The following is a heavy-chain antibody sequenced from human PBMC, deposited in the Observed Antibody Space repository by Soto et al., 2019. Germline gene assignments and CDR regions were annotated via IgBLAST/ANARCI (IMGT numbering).Heavy chain of an antibody. CDR2: IYHSGST. Sequence: QVQLQESGPGLVKPSGTLSLTCAVSGGSISSSNWWSWVRQPPGKGLEWIGEIYHSGSTNYNPSLKSRAXXSXDXCKNQFSLKLSSVTAADTAVYYCARGWEPTTDAFDIWGQGTMVTVSS. CDR3: ARGWEPTTDAFDI. V-gene: IGHV4-4*02. D-gene: IGHD1-26*01. CDR1: GGSISSSNW. J-gene: IGHJ3*02.